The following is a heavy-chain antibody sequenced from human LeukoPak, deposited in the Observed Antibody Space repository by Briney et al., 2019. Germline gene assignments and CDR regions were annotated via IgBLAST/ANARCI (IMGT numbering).Heavy chain of an antibody. V-gene: IGHV4-39*07. D-gene: IGHD3-22*01. J-gene: IGHJ3*02. CDR1: GGSISSSYYY. CDR3: ARELNYYDGKRGTRGAFDI. CDR2: IYYSGST. Sequence: NPSETLSLTCTVSGGSISSSYYYWGWIRQPPGKGLEWIGSIYYSGSTNYNPSLKSRVTISVDTSKNQFSLKLSSVTAADTAVYYCARELNYYDGKRGTRGAFDIWGQGTMVTVSS.